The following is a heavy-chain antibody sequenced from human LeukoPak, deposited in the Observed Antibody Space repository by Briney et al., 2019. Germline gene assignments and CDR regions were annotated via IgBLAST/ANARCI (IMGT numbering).Heavy chain of an antibody. CDR1: GYNFIIYG. CDR2: ISAYNGNS. V-gene: IGHV1-18*01. Sequence: ASVKVSCKASGYNFIIYGITWVRQAPGQGLEWMGWISAYNGNSNYAEYLQGRVTMTTDTSTNTAYLELRSPRSDDTAVYYCARDGKGRYDFRENDYWGQGTLVTVSS. J-gene: IGHJ4*02. D-gene: IGHD3-3*01. CDR3: ARDGKGRYDFRENDY.